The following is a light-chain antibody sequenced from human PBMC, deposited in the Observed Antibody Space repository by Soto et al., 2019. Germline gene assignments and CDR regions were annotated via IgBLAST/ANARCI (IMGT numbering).Light chain of an antibody. CDR2: EVS. J-gene: IGLJ1*01. CDR1: SSDVGGYNY. CDR3: SSYTSSTTLYV. Sequence: QSALTQPPSASGSPGQSVTISCTGTSSDVGGYNYVSWYQQHPGQAPKVMIYEVSKRPSGVPDRFSGSKSGNTAFLTVSGLQAEDEADYYCSSYTSSTTLYVFGTGTKLTVL. V-gene: IGLV2-8*01.